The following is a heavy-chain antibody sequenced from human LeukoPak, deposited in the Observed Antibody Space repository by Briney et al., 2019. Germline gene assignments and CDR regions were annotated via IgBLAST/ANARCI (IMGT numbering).Heavy chain of an antibody. CDR3: ARAKVSWAFDI. J-gene: IGHJ3*02. V-gene: IGHV1-8*02. CDR1: GYTFTSYY. Sequence: ASVKVSCKASGYTFTSYYMHWVRQAPGQGLEWMGWMNPNSGNTVFAQMFQGRVTMTRNTSISTAYMELSSLRSEDAAVYYCARAKVSWAFDIWGQGTMVTVSS. CDR2: MNPNSGNT.